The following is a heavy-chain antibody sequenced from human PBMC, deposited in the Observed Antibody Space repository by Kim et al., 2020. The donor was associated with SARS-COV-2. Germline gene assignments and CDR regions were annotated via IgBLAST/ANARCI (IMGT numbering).Heavy chain of an antibody. CDR3: ARDLIVGATSYGMDV. D-gene: IGHD1-26*01. Sequence: GGSLRLSCAASGFTFSSYGMHWVRQAPGKGLEWVAVIWYDGSNKYYADSVKGRFTISRDNSKNTLYLQMNSLRAEDTAVYYCARDLIVGATSYGMDVWGPGTTVTVSS. J-gene: IGHJ6*02. CDR2: IWYDGSNK. CDR1: GFTFSSYG. V-gene: IGHV3-33*01.